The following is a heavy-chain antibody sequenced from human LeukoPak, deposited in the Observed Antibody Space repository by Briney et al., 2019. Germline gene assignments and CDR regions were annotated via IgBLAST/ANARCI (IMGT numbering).Heavy chain of an antibody. CDR1: GYTLTELS. CDR2: FDPEDGET. D-gene: IGHD3-22*01. CDR3: ARARGYYDPIVVFDY. Sequence: ASVKVSCKVSGYTLTELSMHWVRQAPGKGLEWMGGFDPEDGETIYAQKFQGRVTMTEDTSTDTAYMELSSLRSEDTAVYFCARARGYYDPIVVFDYWGQGTLVTVSS. J-gene: IGHJ4*02. V-gene: IGHV1-24*01.